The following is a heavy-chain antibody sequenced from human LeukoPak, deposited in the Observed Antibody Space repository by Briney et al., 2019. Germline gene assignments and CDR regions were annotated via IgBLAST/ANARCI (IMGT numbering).Heavy chain of an antibody. CDR2: IYYSGST. V-gene: IGHV4-39*01. D-gene: IGHD2-21*02. CDR3: ARHDCGGGCYSRPNYYFDY. Sequence: SETLSLTCTASGGSISSSGYYWGWIRQPPGKGLEWIGSIYYSGSTYYNPSLKSRVTISVDTSKNQFSLKLSSVTAADTAVYYCARHDCGGGCYSRPNYYFDYWGRGTLVTVSS. CDR1: GGSISSSGYY. J-gene: IGHJ4*02.